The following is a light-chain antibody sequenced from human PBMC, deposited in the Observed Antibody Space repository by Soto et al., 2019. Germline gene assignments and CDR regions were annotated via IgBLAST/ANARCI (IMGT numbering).Light chain of an antibody. Sequence: QSVLTQPPSASGTPGQRVTISCSGSSSNIGSKTVNWYQQRPGTAPKLLIYSNNQRPSGVPDRVSGSKSGTSASLAISGLQSEDEADYYCAAWDDSLNGWVFGGGTKLTVL. CDR1: SSNIGSKT. J-gene: IGLJ3*02. CDR3: AAWDDSLNGWV. V-gene: IGLV1-44*01. CDR2: SNN.